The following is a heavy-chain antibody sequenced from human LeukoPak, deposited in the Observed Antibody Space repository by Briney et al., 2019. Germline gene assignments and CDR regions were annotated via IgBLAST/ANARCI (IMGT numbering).Heavy chain of an antibody. V-gene: IGHV1-2*02. CDR2: INPNSGGT. CDR3: ASGRSGYSSSPVFDY. CDR1: GYTFTGYY. J-gene: IGHJ4*02. D-gene: IGHD6-6*01. Sequence: ASVKVSCKASGYTFTGYYMHWVRQAPGQGLEWMGWINPNSGGTNYAQRFQGRGTMTRDTSISAAYMELSRLRSDDTAVYYCASGRSGYSSSPVFDYWGQGTLVTVSS.